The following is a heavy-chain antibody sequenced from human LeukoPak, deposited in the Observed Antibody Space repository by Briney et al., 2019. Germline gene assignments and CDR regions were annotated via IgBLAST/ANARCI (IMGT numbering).Heavy chain of an antibody. J-gene: IGHJ4*02. CDR1: GLTVSNNY. D-gene: IGHD2-21*02. CDR3: EKDLGGSGDYRPY. CDR2: ISGSDGST. Sequence: PGGSLRLSCAASGLTVSNNYLSWVRQAPGKGLEWVSAISGSDGSTYYADSVKGRFTISRDNSKNTLYLQMNSLSAEDTAVYYCEKDLGGSGDYRPYWGQGSVVTVSS. V-gene: IGHV3-23*01.